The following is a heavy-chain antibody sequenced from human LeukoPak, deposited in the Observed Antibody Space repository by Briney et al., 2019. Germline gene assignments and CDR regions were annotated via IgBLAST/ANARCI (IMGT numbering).Heavy chain of an antibody. V-gene: IGHV3-7*01. D-gene: IGHD3-3*01. CDR2: IKQDGSEK. CDR3: ARDDFWSGKPFDY. CDR1: GFAFSSYW. J-gene: IGHJ4*02. Sequence: GGSLGLSCAASGFAFSSYWMSWVRQAPGKGLEWVANIKQDGSEKYYVDSVKGRFTISRDNAKNSLYLQMNSLRAEDTAVYYCARDDFWSGKPFDYWGQGTLVTVSS.